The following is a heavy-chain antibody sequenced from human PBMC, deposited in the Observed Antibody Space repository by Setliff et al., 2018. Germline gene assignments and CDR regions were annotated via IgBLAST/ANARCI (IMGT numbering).Heavy chain of an antibody. V-gene: IGHV4-4*07. Sequence: PSETLSLTCTVPGGSIRNYFWGWIRQPAGKGLEWIGRIYTSGGIDYNTSLRSRVTISVDTSKDQFSLKPSSVTAADTAVYYCAREKADYSDSGGYYGGFYFDSWGQGALVTVSS. CDR3: AREKADYSDSGGYYGGFYFDS. D-gene: IGHD3-22*01. J-gene: IGHJ4*02. CDR2: IYTSGGI. CDR1: GGSIRNYF.